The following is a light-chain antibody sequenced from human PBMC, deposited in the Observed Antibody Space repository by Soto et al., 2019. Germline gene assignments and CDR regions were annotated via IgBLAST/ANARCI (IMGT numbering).Light chain of an antibody. V-gene: IGKV3-11*01. CDR3: QQRNNWPRST. Sequence: EIVMTQSPATLSLSPGETATLSCRASQSISNYLVWYQQKPGQAPRLLIYDASNRATGIPARFSGSGSGTDFTLTISSLELEDFAVYYCQQRNNWPRSTFGQGTRLEIK. J-gene: IGKJ5*01. CDR2: DAS. CDR1: QSISNY.